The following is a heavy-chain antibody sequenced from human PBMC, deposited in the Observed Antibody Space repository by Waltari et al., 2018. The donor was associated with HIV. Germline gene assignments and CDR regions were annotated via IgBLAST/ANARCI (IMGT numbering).Heavy chain of an antibody. V-gene: IGHV7-4-1*02. CDR1: GYTFTKYP. Sequence: QVQLVQSGSELKKPGASVKLSCKASGYTFTKYPLNWVRQAPGQGLEWMGWINTNTGNPTYAQGFTGRLVFSLDTSVSTTYLQISSLKAEDTAVYYCVRSGDNNRNDFWDQGTLVTVSS. CDR3: VRSGDNNRNDF. CDR2: INTNTGNP. J-gene: IGHJ4*02. D-gene: IGHD3-9*01.